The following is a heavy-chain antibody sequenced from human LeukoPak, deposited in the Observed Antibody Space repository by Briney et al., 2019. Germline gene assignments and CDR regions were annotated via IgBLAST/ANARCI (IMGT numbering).Heavy chain of an antibody. CDR1: RFTFSSYG. J-gene: IGHJ4*02. Sequence: SGGSLRLSCAASRFTFSSYGMHWVRQAPGKGLQWVAYIRYDGSNQYYADSAKGRFTISRDNSKNTLYLQMNSLRSEDTAVYYCAKDDSASWYYFDYWGQGTLATVSS. D-gene: IGHD6-13*01. CDR3: AKDDSASWYYFDY. CDR2: IRYDGSNQ. V-gene: IGHV3-30*02.